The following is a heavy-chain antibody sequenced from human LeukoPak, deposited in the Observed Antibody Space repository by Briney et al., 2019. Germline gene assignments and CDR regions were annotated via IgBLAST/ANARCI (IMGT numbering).Heavy chain of an antibody. CDR2: INLNSGAT. CDR1: GFTFTDYY. CDR3: ARIYGWTTSGTYELTDY. J-gene: IGHJ4*02. Sequence: ASVRVSCKASGFTFTDYYIHWVRQAPGQGLEWMGRINLNSGATNCAQKFQDKVTMTRDTSITTAYMELRSLTSDDTAIYYCARIYGWTTSGTYELTDYWGQGTLVTVSS. V-gene: IGHV1-2*06. D-gene: IGHD1-26*01.